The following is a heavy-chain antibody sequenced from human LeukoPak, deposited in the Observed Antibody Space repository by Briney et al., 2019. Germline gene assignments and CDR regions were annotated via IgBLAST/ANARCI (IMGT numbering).Heavy chain of an antibody. CDR1: GFTFSSYA. CDR3: AKAGGWFGELPYFDY. V-gene: IGHV3-23*01. Sequence: GVSLRLSCAASGFTFSSYAMSWVRQAPGKGLEWVSAISGSGGSTYYADSVKGRFTISRDNSKNTLYLQMNSLRAEDTAVYYCAKAGGWFGELPYFDYWGQGTLVTVSS. CDR2: ISGSGGST. D-gene: IGHD3-10*01. J-gene: IGHJ4*02.